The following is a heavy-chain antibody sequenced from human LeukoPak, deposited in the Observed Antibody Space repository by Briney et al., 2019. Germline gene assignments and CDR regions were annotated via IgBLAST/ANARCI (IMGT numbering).Heavy chain of an antibody. Sequence: PSETLSLTCTVSGDSISSSSYYWDWIRQPPGKGLEWIGSIYYSGSTYYNPSLKSRLTISLDTSKNQFSLKLSSVTAADTAVYYCEGNGGVWGQGTLVTVSS. V-gene: IGHV4-39*07. CDR3: EGNGGV. CDR1: GDSISSSSYY. CDR2: IYYSGST. D-gene: IGHD2-8*01. J-gene: IGHJ4*02.